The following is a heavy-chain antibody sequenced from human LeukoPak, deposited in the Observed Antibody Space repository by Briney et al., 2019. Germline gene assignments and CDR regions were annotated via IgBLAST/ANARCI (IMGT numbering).Heavy chain of an antibody. CDR1: AFTVSSCY. V-gene: IGHV3-7*01. J-gene: IGHJ4*02. CDR3: AREED. Sequence: PGGSLRLSCAASAFTVSSCYMNWVRQAPGKGLEWVANIKQDGSEKYYVDSVKGRFTISRDNAKNSLYLQMNSLRAEDTAVYYCAREEDWGQGTLVTVSS. CDR2: IKQDGSEK.